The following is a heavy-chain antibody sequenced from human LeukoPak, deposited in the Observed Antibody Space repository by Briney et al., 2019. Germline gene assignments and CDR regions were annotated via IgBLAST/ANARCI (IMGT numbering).Heavy chain of an antibody. D-gene: IGHD3-10*01. J-gene: IGHJ4*02. CDR2: INHSGST. Sequence: SETLSLTCAVYGGSFSGYYWSWIRQPPGKGLEWIGEINHSGSTNYNPSLKSRVTISVDTSKNQFSLKLSSVTAADTAVYYCARLGTMVRGVIRHWGQGTLVTVSS. V-gene: IGHV4-34*01. CDR1: GGSFSGYY. CDR3: ARLGTMVRGVIRH.